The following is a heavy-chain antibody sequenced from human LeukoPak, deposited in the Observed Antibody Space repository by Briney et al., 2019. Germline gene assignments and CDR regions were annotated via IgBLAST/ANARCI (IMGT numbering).Heavy chain of an antibody. J-gene: IGHJ4*02. CDR2: INPNSGGT. CDR1: GYTFTGYY. D-gene: IGHD6-13*01. CDR3: ARSDIAAAGTHLGY. V-gene: IGHV1-2*02. Sequence: ASVKVSCKASGYTFTGYYMHWVRQAPGQGVEWMGWINPNSGGTNYAQKFQGRVTMTRDTSISTAYMELSRLRSDDTAVYYCARSDIAAAGTHLGYWGQGTLVTVSS.